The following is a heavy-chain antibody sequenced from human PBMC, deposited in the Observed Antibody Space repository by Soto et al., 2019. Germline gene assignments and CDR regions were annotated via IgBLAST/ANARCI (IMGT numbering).Heavy chain of an antibody. J-gene: IGHJ4*02. V-gene: IGHV4-59*01. CDR3: ARGVDRQWADY. Sequence: SETLSLTCTVSGGSINAYFWTWIRQAPGKGLEWIGFVYYSGDTNYNPSLKSRVSISLHTSKNQFSLKLSSVTAADTAVYYCARGVDRQWADYWGQGTLVTVSS. D-gene: IGHD6-19*01. CDR1: GGSINAYF. CDR2: VYYSGDT.